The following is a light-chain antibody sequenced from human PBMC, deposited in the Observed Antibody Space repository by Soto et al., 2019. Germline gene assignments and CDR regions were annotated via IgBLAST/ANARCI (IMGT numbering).Light chain of an antibody. CDR1: SSDIGSYNY. Sequence: QSALAQPASVSGSPGQSITISCTGSSSDIGSYNYVCWYQQRPGKAPKLIIYDVDYRPSGVSHRFSGSRSGNTASLTISGLQAEDEADYYCSSYTSSYTRVFGTGTKVTVL. CDR2: DVD. CDR3: SSYTSSYTRV. J-gene: IGLJ1*01. V-gene: IGLV2-14*03.